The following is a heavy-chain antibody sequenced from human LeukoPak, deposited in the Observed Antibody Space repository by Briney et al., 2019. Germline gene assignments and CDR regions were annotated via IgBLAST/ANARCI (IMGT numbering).Heavy chain of an antibody. J-gene: IGHJ4*02. Sequence: ASVKVSCKASGYTFTCYYMHWVRQAPGQGVEWMGWINPNSGGTNYAQKFQGRVTMTRDTSISTAYMELSRLRSDDTAVYYCARDPSNSSGWRAFLDYWGQGTLVTVSS. V-gene: IGHV1-2*02. CDR2: INPNSGGT. D-gene: IGHD6-19*01. CDR1: GYTFTCYY. CDR3: ARDPSNSSGWRAFLDY.